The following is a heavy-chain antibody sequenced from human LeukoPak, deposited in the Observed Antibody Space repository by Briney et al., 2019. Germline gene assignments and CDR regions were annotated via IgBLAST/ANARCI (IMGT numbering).Heavy chain of an antibody. CDR2: IYYSGST. Sequence: SETLSLTCTVSGCSVSSYYWSWIRQPPGKGLEWIGYIYYSGSTNYNPSLKSRVTISVDTAKNQFSLKLSSVTAADTAVYYCARPYLSGSSDAFDIWGQGTMVTVSS. J-gene: IGHJ3*02. CDR3: ARPYLSGSSDAFDI. D-gene: IGHD1-26*01. V-gene: IGHV4-59*08. CDR1: GCSVSSYY.